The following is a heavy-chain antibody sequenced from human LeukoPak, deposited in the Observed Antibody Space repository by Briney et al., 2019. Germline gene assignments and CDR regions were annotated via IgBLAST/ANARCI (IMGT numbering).Heavy chain of an antibody. CDR3: ARDEMIVGATRYYYYGMDV. CDR1: GFTFSSYW. CDR2: INHNGNVN. Sequence: GGSLRLSCAASGFTFSSYWMNWARQAPGKGLEWVASINHNGNVNYYVDSVKGRFTISRDNAKNSLYLQMSNLRAEDTAVYFCARDEMIVGATRYYYYGMDVWGQGTTVTVSS. D-gene: IGHD1-26*01. V-gene: IGHV3-7*03. J-gene: IGHJ6*02.